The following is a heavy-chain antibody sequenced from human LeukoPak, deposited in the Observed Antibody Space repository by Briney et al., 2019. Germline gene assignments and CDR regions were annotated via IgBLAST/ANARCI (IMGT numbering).Heavy chain of an antibody. J-gene: IGHJ3*02. Sequence: ASVKVSCKASGYTFTSYYMHWVRQAPGQGLEWMGIINPSGGSTSYAQKFQGRVTMTRDMSTSTVYMELSSLRSEDTAVYYCARVLGGYGGNSSDAFDIWGQGTMVTVSS. CDR1: GYTFTSYY. CDR2: INPSGGST. CDR3: ARVLGGYGGNSSDAFDI. V-gene: IGHV1-46*01. D-gene: IGHD4-23*01.